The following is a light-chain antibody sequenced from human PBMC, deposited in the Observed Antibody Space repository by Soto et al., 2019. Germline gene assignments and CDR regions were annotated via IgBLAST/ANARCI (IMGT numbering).Light chain of an antibody. Sequence: EIVLTQSPATLSLSPGGRATLSCRASQSVSSYLAWYQQKPGQAPRLLIYDASNRATGIPARFSGSGSGTDFTLTISSLEPEDFAVYYCQQSSNWPPLTFGGGTKVDIK. V-gene: IGKV3-11*01. CDR1: QSVSSY. CDR2: DAS. CDR3: QQSSNWPPLT. J-gene: IGKJ4*01.